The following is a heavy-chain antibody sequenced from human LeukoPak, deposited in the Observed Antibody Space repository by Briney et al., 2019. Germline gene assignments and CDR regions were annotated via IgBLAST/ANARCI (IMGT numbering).Heavy chain of an antibody. V-gene: IGHV3-21*01. D-gene: IGHD6-13*01. CDR3: ARDPYGAEKWYSSSWYAWGEIPY. CDR1: GFTFSSYA. Sequence: PGGSLRLSCAASGFTFSSYAMSWVRQAPGKGLEWVSSISSSSSYIYYADSVKGRFTISRDNAKNSLYLQMNSLRAEDTAVYYCARDPYGAEKWYSSSWYAWGEIPYWGQGTLVTVSS. J-gene: IGHJ4*02. CDR2: ISSSSSYI.